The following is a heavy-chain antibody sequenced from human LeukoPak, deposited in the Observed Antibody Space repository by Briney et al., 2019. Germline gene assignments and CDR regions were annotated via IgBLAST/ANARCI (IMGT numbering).Heavy chain of an antibody. CDR2: MNPNSGNT. CDR1: GYTFTSYD. J-gene: IGHJ6*03. D-gene: IGHD6-13*01. CDR3: ARDDSSSWLRGYCYYIAV. V-gene: IGHV1-8*01. Sequence: ASVKVSCKASGYTFTSYDINWVRQATGQGLEWMGWMNPNSGNTGYAQKFQGRVTMTRNTSISTAYMELSSLRSEDTAVYYCARDDSSSWLRGYCYYIAVWGKPTTPTVSS.